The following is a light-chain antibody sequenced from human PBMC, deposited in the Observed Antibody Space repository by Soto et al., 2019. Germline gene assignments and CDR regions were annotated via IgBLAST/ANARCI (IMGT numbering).Light chain of an antibody. V-gene: IGKV3-15*01. Sequence: IGRTQSTATLSVSPGERATLSCRASQNIYSNVAWHQQRPGQAPRLLIYRASTRAPGIPARFSGSGSGTEFTLTISSLQSEDFAVYYCQQYNNWPRTFGQGTKVDI. CDR2: RAS. CDR3: QQYNNWPRT. CDR1: QNIYSN. J-gene: IGKJ1*01.